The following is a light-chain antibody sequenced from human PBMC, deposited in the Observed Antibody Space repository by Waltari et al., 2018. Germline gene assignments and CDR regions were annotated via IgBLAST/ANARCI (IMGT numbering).Light chain of an antibody. J-gene: IGKJ3*01. V-gene: IGKV1-12*01. CDR3: QQANMFPFA. CDR1: QDISTW. Sequence: DIQMTQSPSSVSASVGDRVTITCRASQDISTWLAWYQQKPGKAPKVLIYAASSLQSGVPSRVSGSGSRTDFTLTITSVQPEDSATDYCQQANMFPFAFGPGTKVHIK. CDR2: AAS.